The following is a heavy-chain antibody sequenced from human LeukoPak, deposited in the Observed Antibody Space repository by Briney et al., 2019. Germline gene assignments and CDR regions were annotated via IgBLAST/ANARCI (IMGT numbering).Heavy chain of an antibody. V-gene: IGHV3-7*03. J-gene: IGHJ4*02. D-gene: IGHD1-14*01. CDR3: ARVYRTFQE. CDR1: GFTFRPYG. CDR2: IKQDGSEK. Sequence: PGGSRRLPCGASGFTFRPYGMTWVRQAPGKGREWVANIKQDGSEKYYVDSVKGRFTISRANAKNSLSLQTNSLRGDDTAVYYCARVYRTFQEGGERTLVTVSS.